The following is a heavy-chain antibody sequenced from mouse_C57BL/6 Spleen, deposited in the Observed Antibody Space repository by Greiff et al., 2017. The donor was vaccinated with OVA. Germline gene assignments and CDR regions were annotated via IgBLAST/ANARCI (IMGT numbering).Heavy chain of an antibody. J-gene: IGHJ4*01. V-gene: IGHV1-80*01. CDR1: GYAFSSYW. Sequence: QVQLQQSGAELVKPGASVKISCKASGYAFSSYWMNWVKQRPGKGLEWIGQIYPGDGDTNYNGKFKGKATLTADKSSSTAYMQLSSLTSEDSAVYFCARSGYYGSEDYWGQGTSVTVSS. CDR3: ARSGYYGSEDY. D-gene: IGHD1-1*01. CDR2: IYPGDGDT.